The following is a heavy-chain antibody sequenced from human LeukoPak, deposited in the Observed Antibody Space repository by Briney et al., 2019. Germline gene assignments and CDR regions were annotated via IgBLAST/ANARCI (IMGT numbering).Heavy chain of an antibody. CDR2: IAISSDNT. CDR3: ARDMYDISGRADY. V-gene: IGHV1-18*01. J-gene: IGHJ4*02. D-gene: IGHD3-22*01. Sequence: ASVKVSCKASGNTFTSYGISWVRQAPGQGLEWMGWIAISSDNTNYAQNFQGRVTMTTDTSTSTAYMELRSLISADTAVYYCARDMYDISGRADYWGQGTRVTVSS. CDR1: GNTFTSYG.